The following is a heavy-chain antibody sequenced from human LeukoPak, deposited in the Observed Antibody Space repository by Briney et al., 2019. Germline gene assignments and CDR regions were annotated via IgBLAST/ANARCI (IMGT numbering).Heavy chain of an antibody. CDR1: GGSISTYY. Sequence: SETLSLTCTVSGGSISTYYWSWIRRPAGKGLEWIGRIYTTGSTTYNPSLESRVTMSVDTSKNQFSLKLSSVTAADTAVYYCARELSITNTDYYFDYWGQGTLVTVSS. CDR3: ARELSITNTDYYFDY. CDR2: IYTTGST. D-gene: IGHD1-14*01. V-gene: IGHV4-4*07. J-gene: IGHJ4*02.